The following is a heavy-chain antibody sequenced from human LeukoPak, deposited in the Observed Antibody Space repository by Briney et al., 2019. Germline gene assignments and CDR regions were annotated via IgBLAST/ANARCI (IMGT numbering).Heavy chain of an antibody. V-gene: IGHV4-39*07. D-gene: IGHD2-2*01. CDR2: IYYSGST. Sequence: SETLSLTCTVSGGSISSSSYYWGWIRQPPGKGLEWTGSIYYSGSTYYNPSLKSRVTISVDTSKNQFSLKLSSVTAADTAVYYCARAPLYCSSTSCYFAGFDPWGQGTLVTVSS. CDR3: ARAPLYCSSTSCYFAGFDP. J-gene: IGHJ5*02. CDR1: GGSISSSSYY.